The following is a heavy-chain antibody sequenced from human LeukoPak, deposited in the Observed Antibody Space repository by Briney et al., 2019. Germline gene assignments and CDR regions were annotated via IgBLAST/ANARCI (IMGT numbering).Heavy chain of an antibody. V-gene: IGHV1-24*01. Sequence: ASVRVACKVSGQTLSELTMHWARQAPGKGLEWMGGFDPENDERMYARNFRGRVTMTEDTSTDTAYMELSSLRSEDTAVYFCATEMTSVVPDYWGQGTLVTVSS. D-gene: IGHD4-11*01. J-gene: IGHJ4*02. CDR2: FDPENDER. CDR1: GQTLSELT. CDR3: ATEMTSVVPDY.